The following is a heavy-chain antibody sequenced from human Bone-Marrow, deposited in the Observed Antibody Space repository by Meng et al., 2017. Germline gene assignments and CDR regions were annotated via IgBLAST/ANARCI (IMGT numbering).Heavy chain of an antibody. Sequence: QVQVVEAGGGLVKPGGSLRPSCAASGFTFSDYYMSWVRQAPGQRLEWMGWINAGNGNTKYSQKFQGRVTITRDTSASTAYMEPSSLRSEDTAVYYCAREASYYDILTGYYNPTFDYWGQGTLVTVSS. V-gene: IGHV1-3*01. CDR3: AREASYYDILTGYYNPTFDY. CDR2: INAGNGNT. D-gene: IGHD3-9*01. J-gene: IGHJ4*02. CDR1: GFTFSDYY.